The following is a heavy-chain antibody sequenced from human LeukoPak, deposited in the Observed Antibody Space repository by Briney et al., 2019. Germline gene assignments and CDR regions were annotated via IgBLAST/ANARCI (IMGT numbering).Heavy chain of an antibody. D-gene: IGHD5-12*01. Sequence: GASVKVSCKASGYTFTSYGISWVRQAPGQGLEWMGWISAYNGNTNYAQKLQGRVTMTTDTSTSTAYMELSSLRSEDTAVYYCARASVATIYINYYYYMDVWGKGTTVTISS. CDR3: ARASVATIYINYYYYMDV. CDR1: GYTFTSYG. J-gene: IGHJ6*03. V-gene: IGHV1-18*01. CDR2: ISAYNGNT.